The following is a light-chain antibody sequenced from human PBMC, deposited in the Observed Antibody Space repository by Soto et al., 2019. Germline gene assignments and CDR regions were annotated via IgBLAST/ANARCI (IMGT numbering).Light chain of an antibody. Sequence: IVMTQSPATLSVSPGERATLSCRASQSVSSNLAWYQQKPGQAPRLLIYGASTRATDIPARFSGSGSGTDFTLTITSLQSEDFAVYYCQQYNKWPLTFGRGTKVEIK. V-gene: IGKV3-15*01. CDR1: QSVSSN. CDR2: GAS. CDR3: QQYNKWPLT. J-gene: IGKJ4*01.